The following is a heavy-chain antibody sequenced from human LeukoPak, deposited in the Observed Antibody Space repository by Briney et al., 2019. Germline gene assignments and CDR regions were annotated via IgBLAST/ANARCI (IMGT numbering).Heavy chain of an antibody. J-gene: IGHJ5*02. CDR3: ARDEGYCSSTSCYRGNWFDP. D-gene: IGHD2-2*02. CDR2: INPSGGST. CDR1: GYTFTSYY. Sequence: ASVKVSCKASGYTFTSYYMHWVRQAPGQGLERMGIINPSGGSTSYAQKFQGRVTMTRDTSTSTVCMELSSLRSEDTAVYYCARDEGYCSSTSCYRGNWFDPWGQGTLVTVSS. V-gene: IGHV1-46*01.